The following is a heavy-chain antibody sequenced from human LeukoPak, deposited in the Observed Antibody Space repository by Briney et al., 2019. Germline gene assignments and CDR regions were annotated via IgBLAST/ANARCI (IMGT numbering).Heavy chain of an antibody. Sequence: ASVKVSCKASGYTFTGYYMHWVRQAPGQGLEWMGWINPNSGGTNYAQKFQGRVTMTRDTSTSTAYMELRSLRSDDTAVYYCARDREMSFDYWGQGTLVTVSS. CDR2: INPNSGGT. CDR3: ARDREMSFDY. D-gene: IGHD5-24*01. CDR1: GYTFTGYY. J-gene: IGHJ4*02. V-gene: IGHV1-2*02.